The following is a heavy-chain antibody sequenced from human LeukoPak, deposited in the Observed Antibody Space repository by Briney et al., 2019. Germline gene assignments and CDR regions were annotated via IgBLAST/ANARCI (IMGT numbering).Heavy chain of an antibody. Sequence: SETLSLTCTVSGGSISSYYWSWIRQPAGKGLEWIGRIYTSGSTNYNPSLKSRVTMSVDTSKNHFSLKLTSVTAADTAVYYCARGLLSNWFDPWGQGTLVTVSS. CDR3: ARGLLSNWFDP. V-gene: IGHV4-4*07. CDR1: GGSISSYY. CDR2: IYTSGST. J-gene: IGHJ5*02. D-gene: IGHD2/OR15-2a*01.